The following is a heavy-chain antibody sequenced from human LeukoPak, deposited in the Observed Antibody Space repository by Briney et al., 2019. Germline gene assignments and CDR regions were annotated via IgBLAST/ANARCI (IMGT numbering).Heavy chain of an antibody. V-gene: IGHV3-33*01. CDR1: GFTFSSYT. CDR2: IWFDGSNT. CDR3: ASNSGSSGGH. D-gene: IGHD1-26*01. Sequence: GGSLRLSCAASGFTFSSYTMHWVRQAPGKGLEWVAVIWFDGSNTYYADSVKGRFTISRDNSKNTLYLQMNSLRAEDTASYYCASNSGSSGGHWGQGTLVTVSS. J-gene: IGHJ4*02.